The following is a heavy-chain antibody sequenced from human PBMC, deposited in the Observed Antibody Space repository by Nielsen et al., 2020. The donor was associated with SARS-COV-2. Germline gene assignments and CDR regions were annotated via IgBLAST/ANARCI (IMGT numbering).Heavy chain of an antibody. CDR1: GFTFSSYG. V-gene: IGHV3-23*01. CDR2: ISRSGATT. J-gene: IGHJ4*02. CDR3: AKDPYSSGWYWWGFDY. D-gene: IGHD6-19*01. Sequence: GGSLRLSCEASGFTFSSYGMTWVRQAPGQGLEWVSVISRSGATTYYADSVKGRFTISRDNSKNTLYLQMNSLRAEDTAVYYCAKDPYSSGWYWWGFDYWGQGTLVTVSS.